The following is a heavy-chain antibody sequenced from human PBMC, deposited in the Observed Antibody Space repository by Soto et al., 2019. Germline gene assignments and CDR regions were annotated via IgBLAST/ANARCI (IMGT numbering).Heavy chain of an antibody. J-gene: IGHJ5*02. D-gene: IGHD3-16*01. CDR2: INPAGTNT. CDR3: TSDTFGLRDT. V-gene: IGHV3-74*01. CDR1: GFPFSHYW. Sequence: MQMVESGGGSVQPGGSLRLSCAASGFPFSHYWMHWVRQTPGKGLVWVSRINPAGTNTNYADSVEGRFTISRDNADSALFLQMNSLVAEDTAIYYCTSDTFGLRDTWGQGTLVTVSS.